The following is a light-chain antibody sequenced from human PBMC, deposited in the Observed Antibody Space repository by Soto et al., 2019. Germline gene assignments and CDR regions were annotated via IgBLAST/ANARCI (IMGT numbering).Light chain of an antibody. Sequence: EVMMTQSPATLSVSPGERATLSCRASQSVSIDLAWYQHKPGQAPRLLIYGASTRATGVPVRFSGSGSGTDFTLTISSLEPEDFAVYYCQQRSNWPPITFGQGTRLEIK. J-gene: IGKJ5*01. CDR1: QSVSID. CDR2: GAS. V-gene: IGKV3-11*01. CDR3: QQRSNWPPIT.